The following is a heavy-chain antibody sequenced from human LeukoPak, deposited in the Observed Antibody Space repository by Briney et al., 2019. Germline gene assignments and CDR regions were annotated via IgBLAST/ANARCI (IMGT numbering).Heavy chain of an antibody. Sequence: GGSLRLSCAASGFTVSSNYMSWVRQAPGKGLEWVGRARNKAGSYTTEYAASLKGRFTISRDDSKNSLYLQMNSLRAEDTAVYYCARAVILTGLNAFDIWGQGTMVTVSS. J-gene: IGHJ3*02. CDR3: ARAVILTGLNAFDI. CDR2: ARNKAGSYTT. V-gene: IGHV3-72*01. CDR1: GFTVSSNY. D-gene: IGHD3-9*01.